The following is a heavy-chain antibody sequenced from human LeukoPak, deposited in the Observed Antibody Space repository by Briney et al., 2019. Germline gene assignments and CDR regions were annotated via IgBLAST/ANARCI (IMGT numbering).Heavy chain of an antibody. CDR2: IHYSGST. Sequence: SETLSLTCAVSGGSISSYYWSWIRQPPGRGLEWIGSIHYSGSTSYNSSLKSRVTISVDTSKNQFSLKLSSVTPADSAVYYCARQVYSSSWSYYFDYWGQGILVTVSS. D-gene: IGHD6-13*01. V-gene: IGHV4-59*01. CDR1: GGSISSYY. J-gene: IGHJ4*02. CDR3: ARQVYSSSWSYYFDY.